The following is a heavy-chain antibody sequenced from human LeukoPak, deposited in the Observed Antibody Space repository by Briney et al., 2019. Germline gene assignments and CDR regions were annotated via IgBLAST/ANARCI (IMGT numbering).Heavy chain of an antibody. V-gene: IGHV3-23*01. CDR3: AKAPVTTCRGAFCYPFDY. CDR1: GFTLSSYA. Sequence: GGSLRLSCAASGFTLSSYAMSWVRQAPGKGLEWVSAISDTGNTYHADSVKGRFTISRDSSKNTLFLQMNRPRPEDAAVYYCAKAPVTTCRGAFCYPFDYWGLGTLVTVSS. CDR2: ISDTGNT. J-gene: IGHJ4*02. D-gene: IGHD2-15*01.